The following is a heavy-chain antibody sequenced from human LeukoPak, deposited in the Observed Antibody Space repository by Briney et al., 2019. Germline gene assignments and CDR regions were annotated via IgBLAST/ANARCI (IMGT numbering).Heavy chain of an antibody. V-gene: IGHV4-39*07. D-gene: IGHD3-16*01. Sequence: SETLSLTCTVSGGSISSSSYYWGWIRQPPGKGLGWIGYIYHSGSTYYNPSLKSRVTISVDRSKNQFSLKLSSVTAADTAVYYCARVGGGSPGGIDYWGQGTLVTVSS. CDR1: GGSISSSSYY. CDR2: IYHSGST. CDR3: ARVGGGSPGGIDY. J-gene: IGHJ4*02.